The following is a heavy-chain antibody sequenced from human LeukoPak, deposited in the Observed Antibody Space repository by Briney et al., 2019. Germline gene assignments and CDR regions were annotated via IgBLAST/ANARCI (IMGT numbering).Heavy chain of an antibody. Sequence: GGSLRLSCAASGFTFSSYAMSWVRQAPGKGLEWVSAISGSGGSTYYADSVKGRFTISRDNSKNTLYLQMNSLRAEDTAVYYCARDVCSGGSCYSRFDYWGQGTLVTVSS. CDR3: ARDVCSGGSCYSRFDY. V-gene: IGHV3-23*01. CDR1: GFTFSSYA. J-gene: IGHJ4*02. CDR2: ISGSGGST. D-gene: IGHD2-15*01.